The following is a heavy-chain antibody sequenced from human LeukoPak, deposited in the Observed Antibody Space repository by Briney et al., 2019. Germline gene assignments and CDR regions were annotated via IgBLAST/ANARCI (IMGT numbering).Heavy chain of an antibody. Sequence: GGSLRLSCAASALRFSSFAMTWVRQVPGRGLEWVSGIHGSGETTYYADSVKGRFTISRDNSREMLYLQMNSLRVEDTAVYYCAKDPNGDYVGAFDSWGQGTMVTVSS. J-gene: IGHJ3*02. CDR1: ALRFSSFA. D-gene: IGHD4-17*01. V-gene: IGHV3-23*01. CDR3: AKDPNGDYVGAFDS. CDR2: IHGSGETT.